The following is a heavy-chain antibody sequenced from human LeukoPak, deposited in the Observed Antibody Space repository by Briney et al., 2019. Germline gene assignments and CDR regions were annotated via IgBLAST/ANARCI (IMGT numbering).Heavy chain of an antibody. Sequence: GGSLRLSCAASGFTVSSNFLSWVRQAPGKGLEWVSLIYSGGSTDYTDSVKGRFTISRDNSKNTLYLQMNSLRADDTAVYYCAMKAVPRPRLHDAFDFWGQGTVVSVSS. J-gene: IGHJ3*01. D-gene: IGHD5-24*01. CDR3: AMKAVPRPRLHDAFDF. CDR2: IYSGGST. CDR1: GFTVSSNF. V-gene: IGHV3-53*01.